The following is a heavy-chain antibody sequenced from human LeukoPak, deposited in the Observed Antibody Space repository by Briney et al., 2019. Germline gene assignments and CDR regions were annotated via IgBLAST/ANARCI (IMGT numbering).Heavy chain of an antibody. J-gene: IGHJ6*02. V-gene: IGHV3-23*01. CDR2: ISGSGGST. CDR3: AKFASGSYYFYVMDV. Sequence: GGSLRLSCAASGFTFSSYAMSWIRQAPGKGLEWVSAISGSGGSTYYADSVKGRFTISRDNSKNTLYLQMNSLRAEDTAVYYCAKFASGSYYFYVMDVWGQGTTVTVSS. CDR1: GFTFSSYA. D-gene: IGHD3-10*01.